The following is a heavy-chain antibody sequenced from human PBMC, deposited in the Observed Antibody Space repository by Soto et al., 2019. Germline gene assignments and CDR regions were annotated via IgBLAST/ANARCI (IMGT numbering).Heavy chain of an antibody. J-gene: IGHJ4*02. CDR3: ARDANYGLYYFDH. Sequence: SETLSLTCAVSGYFISNGYYWDWIRQPPGKGLEWIGSIYPTRTTYYNPSLKSRVTISVDTSKNHFSLKLTSVTAADTAVYYCARDANYGLYYFDHWGQGTLVT. CDR2: IYPTRTT. D-gene: IGHD3-10*01. V-gene: IGHV4-38-2*02. CDR1: GYFISNGYY.